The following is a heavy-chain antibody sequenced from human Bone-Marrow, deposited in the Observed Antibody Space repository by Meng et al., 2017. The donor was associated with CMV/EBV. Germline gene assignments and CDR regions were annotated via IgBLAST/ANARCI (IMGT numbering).Heavy chain of an antibody. Sequence: GESLKISCAASGFTFSIYWMSWVRQAPGKGLEWVANIKQDGSEKYYVDSVKGRFTISRDNSKNTLYLQMNSLRAEDTAVYYCAKVGWVGAYYFDYWGQGTLVTVSS. CDR3: AKVGWVGAYYFDY. J-gene: IGHJ4*02. D-gene: IGHD1-26*01. CDR2: IKQDGSEK. V-gene: IGHV3-7*03. CDR1: GFTFSIYW.